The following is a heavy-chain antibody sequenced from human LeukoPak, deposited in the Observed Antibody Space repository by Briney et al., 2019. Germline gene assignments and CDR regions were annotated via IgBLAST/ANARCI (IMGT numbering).Heavy chain of an antibody. Sequence: SETLSLTCAVSGYSISSGYYWGWIRQPPGKGLEWIGSIYHSGSTYYNPSLKSRVTISVDTSKNQFSLKLSSVTAADTAVYYCARLSTSRPIGRFDPWGQGTLVTVSS. V-gene: IGHV4-38-2*01. D-gene: IGHD2-2*01. CDR2: IYHSGST. CDR1: GYSISSGYY. J-gene: IGHJ5*02. CDR3: ARLSTSRPIGRFDP.